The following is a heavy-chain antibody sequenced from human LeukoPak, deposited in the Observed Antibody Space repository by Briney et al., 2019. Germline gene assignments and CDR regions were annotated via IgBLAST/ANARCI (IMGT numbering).Heavy chain of an antibody. CDR3: AHRASGSYEGVFDY. J-gene: IGHJ4*02. CDR2: IYWDDDK. Sequence: SGPTLVKPTQTLTRTCTFSGFSLTTNGMGVGWIRQPPGKALEWLALIYWDDDKRYSPSLKGRLTITKDTSTNQVVLTMTNMDPVDTATYYCAHRASGSYEGVFDYWGQGTLVTVSS. V-gene: IGHV2-5*02. D-gene: IGHD3-10*01. CDR1: GFSLTTNGMG.